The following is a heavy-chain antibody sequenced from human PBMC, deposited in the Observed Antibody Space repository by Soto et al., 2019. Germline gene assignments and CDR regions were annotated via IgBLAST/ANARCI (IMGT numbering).Heavy chain of an antibody. CDR3: ARGTVTGSESDSYLYGMAV. Sequence: QVQLVQSGAEVKKPGSSVKVSCKASGGTFSSYAIDWVRQAPGQGLEWMGGIIPIFGTTNYAQKLQGCVKLTADESTRTAYMEVRSLTTEDTAVSYGARGTVTGSESDSYLYGMAVWGQGTTVTGSS. J-gene: IGHJ6*01. CDR1: GGTFSSYA. CDR2: IIPIFGTT. D-gene: IGHD1-1*01. V-gene: IGHV1-69*12.